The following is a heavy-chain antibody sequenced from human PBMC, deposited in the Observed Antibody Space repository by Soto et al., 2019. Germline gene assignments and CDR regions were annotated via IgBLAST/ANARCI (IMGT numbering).Heavy chain of an antibody. CDR3: AREAMPAGPGDVFDI. Sequence: GGSLRLSCTASGFTFSSFEMNWVRQAPGKGLEWVSYISSSVTSTHYADSVKGRFTISRDNAKESLYLQMNGLRPEDTAVYYCAREAMPAGPGDVFDIWGQGTMVTVSS. J-gene: IGHJ3*02. CDR1: GFTFSSFE. CDR2: ISSSVTST. V-gene: IGHV3-48*03. D-gene: IGHD6-13*01.